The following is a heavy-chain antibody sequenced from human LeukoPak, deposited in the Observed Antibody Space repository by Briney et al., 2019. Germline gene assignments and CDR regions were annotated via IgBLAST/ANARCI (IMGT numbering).Heavy chain of an antibody. D-gene: IGHD3-16*01. J-gene: IGHJ3*02. Sequence: GGSLRLSCVASGIILRSYSMNWVRQAPGKGLEWVSYISSSGSTIYYADSVKGRFTISRDNAKNSLYLQMNSLRAEDTAVYYCARWFGDAFDIWGQGTMVTVSS. CDR3: ARWFGDAFDI. CDR2: ISSSGSTI. V-gene: IGHV3-48*04. CDR1: GIILRSYS.